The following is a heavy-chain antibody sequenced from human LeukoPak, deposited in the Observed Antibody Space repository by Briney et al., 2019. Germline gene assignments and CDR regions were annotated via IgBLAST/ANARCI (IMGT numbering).Heavy chain of an antibody. V-gene: IGHV4-31*03. Sequence: SQTLSLTCTVSGGSISSGGYYWSWIRQHPGKGLEWIGYIYYSGSTYYNPSLKSRVTISVDMSKNQFSLKLSSVTAADTAVYYCARDPQSLDAFDIWGQGTMVTASS. CDR2: IYYSGST. CDR3: ARDPQSLDAFDI. J-gene: IGHJ3*02. CDR1: GGSISSGGYY.